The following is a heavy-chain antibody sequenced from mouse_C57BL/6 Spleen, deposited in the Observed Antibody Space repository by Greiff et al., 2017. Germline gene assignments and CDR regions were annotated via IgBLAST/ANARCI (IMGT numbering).Heavy chain of an antibody. J-gene: IGHJ3*01. D-gene: IGHD1-1*01. V-gene: IGHV1-82*01. Sequence: QVQLQQSGPELVKPGASVKISCKASGYAFSSSWMNWVKQRPGKGFEWIGRIYPGDGDTNFNGKFKGKATLTADKSSSTAYMQLSSLTSEDSAVYFCAREDYYGSSPAWFAYWGQGTLVTVSA. CDR3: AREDYYGSSPAWFAY. CDR1: GYAFSSSW. CDR2: IYPGDGDT.